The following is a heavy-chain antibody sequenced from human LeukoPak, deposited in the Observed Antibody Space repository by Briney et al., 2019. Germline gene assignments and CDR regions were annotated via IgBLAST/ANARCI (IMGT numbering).Heavy chain of an antibody. J-gene: IGHJ3*02. V-gene: IGHV1-2*04. Sequence: SVKVSCKASGYTFTGYYMHWVRQAPGQGLEWMGWINPNSGGTNYAQKFQGWVTMTRDTSISTAYMELSRLRSDDTAVYYCARGGMAAAGRTDAFDIWGQGTMVTVSS. CDR2: INPNSGGT. CDR3: ARGGMAAAGRTDAFDI. CDR1: GYTFTGYY. D-gene: IGHD6-13*01.